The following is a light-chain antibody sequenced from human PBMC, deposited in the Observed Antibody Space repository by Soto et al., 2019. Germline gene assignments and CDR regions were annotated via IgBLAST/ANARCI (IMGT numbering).Light chain of an antibody. Sequence: QSVLTQPPSVSGAPGQRVTISCTGSSSNIGAGYDVHWYQQLPGTAPKLLIYGNSNRPSGVPDRSTVSKSGTSASLAITALQAEDEADDYCQFSERSVSNVVFGGGTKVTVL. CDR3: QFSERSVSNVV. J-gene: IGLJ2*01. CDR2: GNS. V-gene: IGLV1-40*01. CDR1: SSNIGAGYD.